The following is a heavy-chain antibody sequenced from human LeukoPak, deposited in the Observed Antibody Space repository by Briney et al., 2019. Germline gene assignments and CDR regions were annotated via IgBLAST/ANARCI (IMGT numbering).Heavy chain of an antibody. CDR3: ARGFGSGSYYKRYYFDY. CDR2: IYYSGST. V-gene: IGHV4-59*01. J-gene: IGHJ4*02. D-gene: IGHD3-10*01. CDR1: GGSISSYY. Sequence: PSETLSLTCTVSGGSISSYYWSWIRQPPGKGLEWVGYIYYSGSTNYKPSLKSRVAISVDTSKNQFSLKLSSVTAADTAVYYCARGFGSGSYYKRYYFDYWGQGTLVTVSS.